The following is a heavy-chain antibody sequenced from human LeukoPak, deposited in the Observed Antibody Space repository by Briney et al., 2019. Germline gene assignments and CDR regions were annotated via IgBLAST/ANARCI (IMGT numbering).Heavy chain of an antibody. D-gene: IGHD2-2*01. Sequence: GSLRLSCAASGFTFSSYWMSWVRQAPGKGLEWVANIKQDGSEKYYVDSVKGRFTISRDNAKNSLYLQMNSLRAEDTAVYYCARGWGQLPTYAFDIWGQGTMVTVSS. CDR2: IKQDGSEK. CDR1: GFTFSSYW. V-gene: IGHV3-7*01. CDR3: ARGWGQLPTYAFDI. J-gene: IGHJ3*02.